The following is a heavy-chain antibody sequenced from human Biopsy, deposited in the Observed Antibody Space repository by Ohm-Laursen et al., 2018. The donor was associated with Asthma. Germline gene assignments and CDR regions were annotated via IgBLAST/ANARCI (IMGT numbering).Heavy chain of an antibody. CDR3: AKSADYYDSTDYLDF. D-gene: IGHD3-22*01. V-gene: IGHV3-30*18. J-gene: IGHJ4*01. CDR2: ISFDGSNK. Sequence: SLRLSCAAPGFTFSNYGMHWVHQAPGKGLEWVAVISFDGSNKDFADSVKGRFTISRDNAKNSLYLQMQSLRPEDTAFYYCAKSADYYDSTDYLDFWGRGTLVTVSS. CDR1: GFTFSNYG.